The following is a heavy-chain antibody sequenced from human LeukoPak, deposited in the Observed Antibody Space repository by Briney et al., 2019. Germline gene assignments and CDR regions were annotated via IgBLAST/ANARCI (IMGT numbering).Heavy chain of an antibody. V-gene: IGHV1-8*03. CDR3: ARVGVGNSFAFDY. D-gene: IGHD6-6*01. CDR1: GYTFTSYD. CDR2: MNPNSGNT. J-gene: IGHJ4*02. Sequence: ASVTVSCKASGYTFTSYDINWVRQAAGQGLEWMGWMNPNSGNTGYAQKFQGRVTITRNTSISTAYMELNSLRAEDTAVYYCARVGVGNSFAFDYWGQGTLVTVSS.